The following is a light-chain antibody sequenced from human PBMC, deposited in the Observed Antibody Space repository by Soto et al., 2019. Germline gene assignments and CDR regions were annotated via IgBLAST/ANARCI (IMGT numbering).Light chain of an antibody. CDR1: QTVSRNF. CDR3: QQYVTSPT. V-gene: IGKV3D-20*01. CDR2: DVS. Sequence: EIVLTQSPATLYLSPGERATLSCGASQTVSRNFLAWYQQKPGLAPRLLIYDVSNRAAGIPDRFSGSGSGTDFTLTISRLEPEDFAVYYCQQYVTSPTFGQGTRLEIK. J-gene: IGKJ5*01.